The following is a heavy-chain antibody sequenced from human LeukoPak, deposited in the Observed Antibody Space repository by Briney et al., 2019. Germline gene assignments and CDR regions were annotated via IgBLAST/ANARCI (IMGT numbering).Heavy chain of an antibody. J-gene: IGHJ4*02. V-gene: IGHV4-4*07. CDR2: IYASGTT. Sequence: SETLSLTCSVSGDSNTNYYWSWIRQPAGKGMEWIGRIYASGTTIYNPSLKSRVTMSVDTSKNHFSLNLSYVTAADTGMYYCARRMGDWGQGTLVTVSS. CDR1: GDSNTNYY. D-gene: IGHD2-15*01. CDR3: ARRMGD.